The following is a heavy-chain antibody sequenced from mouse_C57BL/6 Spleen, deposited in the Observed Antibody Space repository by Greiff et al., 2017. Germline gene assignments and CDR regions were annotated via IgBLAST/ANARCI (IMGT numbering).Heavy chain of an antibody. V-gene: IGHV3-6*01. CDR2: ISYDGSN. CDR3: ARGDEGIDY. J-gene: IGHJ2*01. D-gene: IGHD3-3*01. Sequence: EVKLVESGPGLVKPSQSLSLTCSVTGYSITSGYYWNWIRQFPGNKLEWMGYISYDGSNNYNPSLKNRISITRDTSKNQFFLKLNSVTTEDTATYYCARGDEGIDYWGQGTTLTVSS. CDR1: GYSITSGYY.